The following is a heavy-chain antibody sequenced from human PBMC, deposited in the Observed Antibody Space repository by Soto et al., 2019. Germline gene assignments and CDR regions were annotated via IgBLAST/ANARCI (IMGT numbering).Heavy chain of an antibody. Sequence: QSQTLSLTCAISGDTVSRTSAAWNWIRQSPSRGLGWLGRTYYRSKWYSDYAVSVKSRITINADTSKNQFSLQLNSVTPEDTAVYYCARSIGGHDYWGQGTLVTVSS. J-gene: IGHJ4*02. CDR1: GDTVSRTSAA. CDR2: TYYRSKWYS. CDR3: ARSIGGHDY. V-gene: IGHV6-1*01. D-gene: IGHD3-16*02.